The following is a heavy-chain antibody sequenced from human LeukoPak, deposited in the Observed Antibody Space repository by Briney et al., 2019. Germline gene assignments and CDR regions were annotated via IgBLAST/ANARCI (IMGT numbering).Heavy chain of an antibody. Sequence: PGGSLRLSCAASGFIFSNYGMHWVRQAPGKGLEWVAFIRYDGSNKYYVDSVKGRFTISRDNSKNTLYLQMNSLRAEDTAVYYCAKVGQTYYDFWSGYYPDYWGQGTLVTVSS. CDR1: GFIFSNYG. V-gene: IGHV3-30*02. CDR3: AKVGQTYYDFWSGYYPDY. D-gene: IGHD3-3*01. J-gene: IGHJ4*02. CDR2: IRYDGSNK.